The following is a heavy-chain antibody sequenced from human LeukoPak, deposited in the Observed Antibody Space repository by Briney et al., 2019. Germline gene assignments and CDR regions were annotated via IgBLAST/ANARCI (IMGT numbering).Heavy chain of an antibody. V-gene: IGHV4-31*03. Sequence: SETLSLTCTVSGGSVSSGSYFWSWVRQHPGKGLEGIGDIYHSGSTYYNPALKRRVSISGDTAKNEVCLRVNSLTAADTALYYCATASKETTGYFKYFVHWRQGSRATVSS. D-gene: IGHD3-9*01. CDR3: ATASKETTGYFKYFVH. J-gene: IGHJ4*02. CDR2: IYHSGST. CDR1: GGSVSSGSYF.